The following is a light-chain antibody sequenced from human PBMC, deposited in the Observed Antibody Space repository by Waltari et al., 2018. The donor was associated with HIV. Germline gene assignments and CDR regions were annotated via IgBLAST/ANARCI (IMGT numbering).Light chain of an antibody. V-gene: IGLV1-47*01. CDR3: ASWDDSLSGLV. CDR2: RNN. CDR1: SSNIGVTY. Sequence: SVLTQPPSASGTPGQRVTISCSGSSSNIGVTYVYWYQQLPGSTPKLLIQRNNHRPSGVPDRVAGSKSGTAASLAISGLRSEDEADYYCASWDDSLSGLVFGGGTKLTVL. J-gene: IGLJ2*01.